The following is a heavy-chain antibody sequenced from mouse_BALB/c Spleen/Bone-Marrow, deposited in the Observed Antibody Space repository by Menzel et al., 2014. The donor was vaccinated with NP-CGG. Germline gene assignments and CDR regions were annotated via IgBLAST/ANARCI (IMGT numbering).Heavy chain of an antibody. Sequence: EVQVVESGGGLVKPGGSLKLSCAASGFTFSDYYMYWVRQTPEKRLEWVATISDGGSYTYYPDSVKGRFTISRDNAKNNLYLQMSSLKSEDTAMYYCARVSYDHFDYWGQGTTLTVSS. D-gene: IGHD2-4*01. CDR2: ISDGGSYT. CDR1: GFTFSDYY. CDR3: ARVSYDHFDY. V-gene: IGHV5-4*02. J-gene: IGHJ2*01.